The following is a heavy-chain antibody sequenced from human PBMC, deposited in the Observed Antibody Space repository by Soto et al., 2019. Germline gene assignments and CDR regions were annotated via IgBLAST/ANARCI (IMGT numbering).Heavy chain of an antibody. CDR1: GGSISSYY. V-gene: IGHV4-4*07. CDR3: AGCSGGSCPAGYFQH. CDR2: IYTSGST. D-gene: IGHD2-15*01. J-gene: IGHJ1*01. Sequence: KTSETLSLTCTVSGGSISSYYWSWIRQPAGKGLEWIGRIYTSGSTNYNPSLKSRVTMSVDTSKNQFSLKLSSVTAADTAVYYCAGCSGGSCPAGYFQHWGQGTLVTVSS.